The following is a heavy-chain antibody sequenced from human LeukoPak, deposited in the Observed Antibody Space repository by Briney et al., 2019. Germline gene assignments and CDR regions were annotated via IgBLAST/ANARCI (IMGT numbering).Heavy chain of an antibody. CDR3: ARGHLLWFGELLYNWFDP. CDR1: GGSINTHY. D-gene: IGHD3-10*01. V-gene: IGHV4-59*11. J-gene: IGHJ5*02. CDR2: IYYSGST. Sequence: PSETLSLTCIVSGGSINTHYWSWIRQPPGKGLEWIGYIYYSGSTNYNPSLKSRVTISVDTSKNQFSLKLSSVTAADTAVYYCARGHLLWFGELLYNWFDPWGQGTLVTVSS.